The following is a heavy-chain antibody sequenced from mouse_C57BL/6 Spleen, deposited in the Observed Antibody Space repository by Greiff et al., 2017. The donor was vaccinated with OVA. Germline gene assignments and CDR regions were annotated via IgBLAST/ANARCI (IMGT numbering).Heavy chain of an antibody. D-gene: IGHD3-2*02. V-gene: IGHV1-4*01. CDR2: INPSSGYT. Sequence: QVQLKESGAELARPGASVKMSCKASGYTFTSYTMHWVKQRPGQGLEWIGYINPSSGYTKYNQKFKDKATLTADKSSSTAYMQLSSLTSEDSAVYYCARSLDSSGYWFAYWGQGTLVTVSA. CDR1: GYTFTSYT. CDR3: ARSLDSSGYWFAY. J-gene: IGHJ3*01.